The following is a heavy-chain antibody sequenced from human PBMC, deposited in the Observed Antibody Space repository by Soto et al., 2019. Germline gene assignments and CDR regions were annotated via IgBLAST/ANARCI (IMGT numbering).Heavy chain of an antibody. CDR3: VKGVSYAFDI. CDR2: ISRNGGNT. CDR1: GFTFSSYA. J-gene: IGHJ3*02. V-gene: IGHV3-64D*08. Sequence: GGSLRLSCSASGFTFSSYAMHWVRQAPGKGLEYVSTISRNGGNTYYTDSVRGRFTISRDNSKNTLYLQMSSLRAEDTAVYYCVKGVSYAFDIWGQGTMVTVSS. D-gene: IGHD3-16*01.